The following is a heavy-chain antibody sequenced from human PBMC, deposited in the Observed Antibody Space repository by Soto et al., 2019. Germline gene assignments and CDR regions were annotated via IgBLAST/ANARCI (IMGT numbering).Heavy chain of an antibody. D-gene: IGHD6-13*01. CDR3: ARAPPIAAAGTDY. J-gene: IGHJ4*02. Sequence: EVQLVESGGGLVNPGGSLRLSCAASGFTFSSYSMNWVRQAPGKGLEWVSSISSSSSYIYYADSVKGRFTISRDNAKNSLYLQMNSLRAEDTAVYYCARAPPIAAAGTDYWGQGTLVTVSS. CDR2: ISSSSSYI. CDR1: GFTFSSYS. V-gene: IGHV3-21*01.